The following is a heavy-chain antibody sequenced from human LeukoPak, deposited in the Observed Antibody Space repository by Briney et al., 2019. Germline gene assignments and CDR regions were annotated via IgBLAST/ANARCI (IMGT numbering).Heavy chain of an antibody. CDR2: INPNSGGT. V-gene: IGHV1-2*02. J-gene: IGHJ3*02. Sequence: GASVKVSCKASGYTFNGYYMHWVRQAPGQGLEWMGWINPNSGGTNYAQKFQGRVTMTRDTSISTAYMELSRLRSDDTAVYYCARTYYYDSSGYYDGGNDAFDIWGQGTMVTVSS. D-gene: IGHD3-22*01. CDR1: GYTFNGYY. CDR3: ARTYYYDSSGYYDGGNDAFDI.